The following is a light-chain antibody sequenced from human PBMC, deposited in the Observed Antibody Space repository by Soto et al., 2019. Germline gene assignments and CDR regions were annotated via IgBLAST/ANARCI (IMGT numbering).Light chain of an antibody. CDR3: QQYGSSPRT. J-gene: IGKJ1*01. CDR2: GAS. V-gene: IGKV3-20*01. Sequence: EIALTQSPGTLSLSPGERATLSCRASQSVSSSYLAWYQQEPGQAPRLLIYGASSRATGIPDRFSGSGSGTDFTLTISRLEPEDFAVYYCQQYGSSPRTFGQGTKVEMK. CDR1: QSVSSSY.